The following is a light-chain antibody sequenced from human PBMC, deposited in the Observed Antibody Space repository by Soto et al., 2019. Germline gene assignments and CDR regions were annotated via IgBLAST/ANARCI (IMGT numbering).Light chain of an antibody. CDR1: QSVSSSY. CDR3: QQDGGSPPYT. V-gene: IGKV3-20*01. J-gene: IGKJ2*01. CDR2: GAS. Sequence: EIVLTQSPGTLSLSPGERATLSCRASQSVSSSYLVWYQQKPGQAPRLLIYGASNRATGIPDRFSGSGPGTDFTLTISRLEPEDFAVYYCQQDGGSPPYTFGQGTKLEIK.